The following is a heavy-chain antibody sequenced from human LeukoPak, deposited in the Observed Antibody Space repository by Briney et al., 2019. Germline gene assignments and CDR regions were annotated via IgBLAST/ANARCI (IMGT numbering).Heavy chain of an antibody. J-gene: IGHJ6*03. D-gene: IGHD1-7*01. CDR2: ISAYNGNT. CDR1: GYTFTSYG. Sequence: ASVKVSCKASGYTFTSYGISWVRQAPGQGLEWMGWISAYNGNTNYAQKLQGRVTMTTDTSTSTAYMELRSLRSDDTAVYYCARGIRYGTTNVQRSQPPYYYYYMDVWGKGTTVTVSS. CDR3: ARGIRYGTTNVQRSQPPYYYYYMDV. V-gene: IGHV1-18*01.